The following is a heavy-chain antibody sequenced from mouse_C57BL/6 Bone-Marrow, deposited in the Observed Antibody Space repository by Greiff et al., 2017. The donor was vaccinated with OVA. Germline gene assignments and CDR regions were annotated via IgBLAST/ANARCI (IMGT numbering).Heavy chain of an antibody. V-gene: IGHV1-82*01. CDR3: VPLVLRWYFDV. Sequence: VKLVESGPELVKPGASVKISCKASGYAFSSSWMNWVKQRPGKGLEWIGRIYPGDGDTNYNGKFKGKATLTADKSSSTAYMQLSSLTSEDSAVYICVPLVLRWYFDVWGAGTTVTVSS. CDR2: IYPGDGDT. D-gene: IGHD1-1*01. CDR1: GYAFSSSW. J-gene: IGHJ1*01.